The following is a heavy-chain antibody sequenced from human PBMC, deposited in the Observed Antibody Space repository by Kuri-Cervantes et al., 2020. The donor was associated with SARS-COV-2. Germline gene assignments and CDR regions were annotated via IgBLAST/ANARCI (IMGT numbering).Heavy chain of an antibody. Sequence: GESLKISCAASGFTFSSYAMSWVRQAPGKGLEWVSTISGSGGSTYYADSVKGRFTISRDNSKNTLYLQMNSLRADDTAVYYCAKGTRSSGYYCGLYFWGQGTLVTDSS. J-gene: IGHJ4*02. CDR3: AKGTRSSGYYCGLYF. V-gene: IGHV3-23*01. CDR2: ISGSGGST. D-gene: IGHD3-22*01. CDR1: GFTFSSYA.